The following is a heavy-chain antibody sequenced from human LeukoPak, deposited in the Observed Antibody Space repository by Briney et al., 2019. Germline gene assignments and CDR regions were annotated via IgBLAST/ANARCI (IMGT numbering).Heavy chain of an antibody. CDR1: GGSISSSSYY. D-gene: IGHD1-26*01. V-gene: IGHV4-39*07. CDR3: ARDIVGASEFYY. Sequence: PSETLSLTCTVSGGSISSSSYYWGWIRQPPGKGLEWIGSIYYSGSTYYTPSLKSRVTISVDTSKNQFSLKLSSVAAADAALYYCARDIVGASEFYYWGQGTLVTVTS. CDR2: IYYSGST. J-gene: IGHJ4*02.